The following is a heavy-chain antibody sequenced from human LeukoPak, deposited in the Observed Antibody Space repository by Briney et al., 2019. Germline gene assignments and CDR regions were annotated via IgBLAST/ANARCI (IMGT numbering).Heavy chain of an antibody. V-gene: IGHV3-73*01. CDR1: GFTFSDFA. CDR3: GILSPTPTGVIDF. Sequence: AGGSLTLSCAASGFTFSDFAMHWVRQASGKGLEWLGRIKSQHRNYVATYAVSVRGRFALSRDDSTNTVSLQMDGLKTEDTAVYYCGILSPTPTGVIDFWGRGILVTVSS. CDR2: IKSQHRNYVA. D-gene: IGHD4-23*01. J-gene: IGHJ4*02.